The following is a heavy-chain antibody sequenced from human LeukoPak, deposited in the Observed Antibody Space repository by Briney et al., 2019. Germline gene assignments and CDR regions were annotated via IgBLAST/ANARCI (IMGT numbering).Heavy chain of an antibody. CDR3: ARTTEGYAGGPGYSYYYYMDV. V-gene: IGHV4-39*07. CDR2: IYYRGNT. J-gene: IGHJ6*03. D-gene: IGHD5-12*01. CDR1: GGSISGSSYY. Sequence: SETLSLTCTVSGGSISGSSYYWGWIRQPPGKGLEWIGTIYYRGNTYYNPSLKSRVSISVDTSKNQVSLKLRSVTAADTAVYYCARTTEGYAGGPGYSYYYYMDVWGKGTTVTISS.